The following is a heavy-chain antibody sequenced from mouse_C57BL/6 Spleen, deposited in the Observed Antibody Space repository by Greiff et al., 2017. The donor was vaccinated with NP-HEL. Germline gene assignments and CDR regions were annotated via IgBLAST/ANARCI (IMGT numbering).Heavy chain of an antibody. Sequence: QVQLQQPGAELVKPGASVKLSCKASGYTFTSYWMQWVKQRPGQGLEWIGEIDPSDSYTNYNQKFKGKATLTVDTSSSTAYMQLSSLTSEDSAVYYCARRGQLSLRFDYWGQGTTLTVSS. CDR3: ARRGQLSLRFDY. J-gene: IGHJ2*01. CDR1: GYTFTSYW. V-gene: IGHV1-50*01. D-gene: IGHD3-2*02. CDR2: IDPSDSYT.